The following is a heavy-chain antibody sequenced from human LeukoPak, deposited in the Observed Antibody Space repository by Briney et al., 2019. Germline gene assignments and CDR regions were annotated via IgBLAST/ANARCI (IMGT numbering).Heavy chain of an antibody. CDR1: GGSISSYY. CDR2: IYTSGST. D-gene: IGHD2-2*01. J-gene: IGHJ6*03. CDR3: ARDLRYQPSNYYYYYMDV. Sequence: SETLSLTCTFSGGSISSYYWSWIRQPAGKGLEWIGRIYTSGSTNYNPSLKSRVTMSVDTSKNQFSLKLSSVTAADTAVYYCARDLRYQPSNYYYYYMDVWGKGTTVTVSS. V-gene: IGHV4-4*07.